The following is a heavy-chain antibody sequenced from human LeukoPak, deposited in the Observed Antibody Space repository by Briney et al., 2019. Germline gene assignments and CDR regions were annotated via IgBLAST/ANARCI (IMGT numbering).Heavy chain of an antibody. CDR1: GFTFSSYW. D-gene: IGHD1-26*01. CDR2: INSDGSST. CDR3: ARGGKYSGSSFDY. J-gene: IGHJ4*02. Sequence: GGSLRLSCAASGFTFSSYWMHWVRQAPGKGPVWVSRINSDGSSTSYADSVKGRFTISRDNAKNTLYLQMNSLRAEDTAVYYCARGGKYSGSSFDYWGQGTLVTVSS. V-gene: IGHV3-74*01.